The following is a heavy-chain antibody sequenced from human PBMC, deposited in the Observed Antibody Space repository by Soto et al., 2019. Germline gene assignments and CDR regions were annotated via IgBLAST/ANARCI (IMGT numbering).Heavy chain of an antibody. J-gene: IGHJ5*02. CDR1: GGSFSGYY. D-gene: IGHD3-10*01. CDR3: ARGRRLITMVRGVIQSWFDP. Sequence: TLSLTCAVYGGSFSGYYWSWIRQPPGKGLEWIGEINHSGSTNYNPSLKSRVTISVDTSKNQFSLKLSSVTAADTAVYYCARGRRLITMVRGVIQSWFDPWGQGTLVTVSS. CDR2: INHSGST. V-gene: IGHV4-34*01.